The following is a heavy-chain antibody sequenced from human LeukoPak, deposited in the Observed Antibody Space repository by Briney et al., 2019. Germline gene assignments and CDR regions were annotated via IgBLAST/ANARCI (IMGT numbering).Heavy chain of an antibody. CDR3: AALAVAGASFDY. D-gene: IGHD6-19*01. J-gene: IGHJ4*02. CDR2: IYYSGST. CDR1: GGSISSSSYC. Sequence: PSETLSLTCTVSGGSISSSSYCWGWIRQPPGKGLEWIGSIYYSGSTYYNPSLKSRVTISVDTSKNHFSLKLSSVTAADTAVYYCAALAVAGASFDYWGQGTLVTVSS. V-gene: IGHV4-39*02.